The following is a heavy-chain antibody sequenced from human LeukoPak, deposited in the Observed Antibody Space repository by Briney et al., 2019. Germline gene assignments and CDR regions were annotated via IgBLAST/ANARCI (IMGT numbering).Heavy chain of an antibody. J-gene: IGHJ3*02. CDR1: GYSISSGYY. CDR2: IHHSGTA. V-gene: IGHV4-38-2*01. CDR3: ARGRIVVVPAARPGAFDI. Sequence: PSETLSLTCAVSGYSISSGYYWGWIRQPPGKGLEWIGSIHHSGTAYYNPSLKSRVTISVDTSKNQFSLKLSSVTAADTAVYYCARGRIVVVPAARPGAFDIWGQGTMVTVSS. D-gene: IGHD2-2*01.